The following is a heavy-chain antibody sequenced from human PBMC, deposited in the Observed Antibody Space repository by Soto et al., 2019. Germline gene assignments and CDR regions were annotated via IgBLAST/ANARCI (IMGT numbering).Heavy chain of an antibody. Sequence: PGGSLRLSCAASGFIFSTYAMSWVRQAPGKGLEWVSAISGSGDSTFYADSVKGRFTISRDNSKNTLYLQMNSLRAEDTAVYYCAKLYCTNGICYTFDYWGQGTLVTVSS. V-gene: IGHV3-23*01. CDR3: AKLYCTNGICYTFDY. D-gene: IGHD2-8*01. CDR1: GFIFSTYA. J-gene: IGHJ4*02. CDR2: ISGSGDST.